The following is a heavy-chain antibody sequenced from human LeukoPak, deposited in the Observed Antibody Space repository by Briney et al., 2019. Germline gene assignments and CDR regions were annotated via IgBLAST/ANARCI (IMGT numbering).Heavy chain of an antibody. V-gene: IGHV3-48*02. Sequence: GGSLRLSCAASGFTFSSYSMNWVRQAPGKGLEWVSYISSSSTIYYADSVKGRFTISRDNARNSLYLQMNSLRDEDTAVYYCARVISGWHFFDYWGQGTLVTVSS. CDR3: ARVISGWHFFDY. J-gene: IGHJ4*02. CDR2: ISSSSTI. CDR1: GFTFSSYS. D-gene: IGHD6-19*01.